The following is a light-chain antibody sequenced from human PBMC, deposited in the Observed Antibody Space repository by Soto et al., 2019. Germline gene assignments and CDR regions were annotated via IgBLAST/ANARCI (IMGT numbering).Light chain of an antibody. Sequence: QSVLTQPPSVSGAPGQRVTISCTGSSSNIGAAYDVHWYQQLPGTAPKLLIYGNSNRPSGVPDRFSGTKSGTSASLAITGXXXXXXXXYXCQSYDSSLSGWVFGGGTKLTVL. CDR3: QSYDSSLSGWV. CDR2: GNS. V-gene: IGLV1-40*01. J-gene: IGLJ3*02. CDR1: SSNIGAAYD.